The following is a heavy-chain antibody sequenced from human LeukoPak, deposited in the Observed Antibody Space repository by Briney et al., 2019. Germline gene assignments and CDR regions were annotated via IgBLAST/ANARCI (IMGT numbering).Heavy chain of an antibody. D-gene: IGHD3-22*01. CDR3: AKDLVSYYDSSGYDY. V-gene: IGHV3-21*01. CDR2: ISSSSSYI. Sequence: GGSLRLPCAASGFTFSSYSMNWVRQAPGKGLEWVSSISSSSSYIYYADSVKGRFTISRDNAKNSLYLQMNSLRAEDTAVYYCAKDLVSYYDSSGYDYWGQGTLVTVSS. CDR1: GFTFSSYS. J-gene: IGHJ4*02.